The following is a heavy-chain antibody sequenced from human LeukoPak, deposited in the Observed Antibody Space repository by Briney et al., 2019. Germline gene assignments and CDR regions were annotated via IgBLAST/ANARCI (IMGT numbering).Heavy chain of an antibody. CDR1: GFTFSSYW. V-gene: IGHV3-7*01. D-gene: IGHD6-13*01. Sequence: GGSLRLSCAASGFTFSSYWMSWVRQAPGKGLEWVANIKQDGSEKYYVDSVKGRFTISRDNAKKSLYLQMNRLRADDTAVYHCARVRSAAAGPLDYWGQGTLVTVSS. J-gene: IGHJ4*02. CDR3: ARVRSAAAGPLDY. CDR2: IKQDGSEK.